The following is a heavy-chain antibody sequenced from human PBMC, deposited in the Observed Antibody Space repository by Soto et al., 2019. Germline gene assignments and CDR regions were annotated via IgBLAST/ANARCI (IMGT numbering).Heavy chain of an antibody. J-gene: IGHJ4*02. Sequence: QVQLVESGGGVVQPGRSLRLSCAASGFTFSSYGMHWVRQAPGKGLEWVAVISYDGSNKYYADSVKGRFTISRDNSKNTLYLQMNSLRAEDTAVYYCAQEPKILGVATNFDYWGQGTLVTVSS. V-gene: IGHV3-30*18. D-gene: IGHD3-3*01. CDR3: AQEPKILGVATNFDY. CDR1: GFTFSSYG. CDR2: ISYDGSNK.